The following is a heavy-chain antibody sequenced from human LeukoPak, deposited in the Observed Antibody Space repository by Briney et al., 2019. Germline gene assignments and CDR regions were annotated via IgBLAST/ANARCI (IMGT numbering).Heavy chain of an antibody. J-gene: IGHJ4*02. CDR3: ARESVYYYDSSGYFDY. CDR1: GYTFTSYY. V-gene: IGHV1-46*01. Sequence: ASVKVSCKASGYTFTSYYMHWVRQAPGQGLEWMGIINPSGGSTSYAQKFQGRVTMTRDMSTSTVYMELSSLRSEDTAVYYCARESVYYYDSSGYFDYWGQGTLVTVSS. D-gene: IGHD3-22*01. CDR2: INPSGGST.